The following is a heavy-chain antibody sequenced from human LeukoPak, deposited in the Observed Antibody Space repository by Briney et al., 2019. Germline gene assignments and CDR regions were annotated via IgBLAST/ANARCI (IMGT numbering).Heavy chain of an antibody. CDR2: FDPEDGET. V-gene: IGHV1-24*01. CDR3: ATVGRRTGSGSYYGWFDP. J-gene: IGHJ5*02. Sequence: ASVKVSCKVSGYTLTELSMHWVRQAPGKGLEWMGGFDPEDGETIYAQKFQGRVTMTEDTSTDTAYMELSSLRSEDTAVYYCATVGRRTGSGSYYGWFDPWVQGTLVTVSS. D-gene: IGHD3-10*01. CDR1: GYTLTELS.